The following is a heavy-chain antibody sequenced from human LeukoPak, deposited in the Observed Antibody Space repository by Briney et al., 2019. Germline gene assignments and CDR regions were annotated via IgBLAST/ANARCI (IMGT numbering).Heavy chain of an antibody. CDR1: GGSFSGYY. CDR3: ARGRTYYYGSGSYYY. D-gene: IGHD3-10*01. V-gene: IGHV4-34*01. CDR2: INHSGST. Sequence: SETLSPTCAVYGGSFSGYYWSWIRQPPGKGLEWIGEINHSGSTNYNPSLKSRVTISVDTSKNQFSLKLSSVTAADTAVYYCARGRTYYYGSGSYYYWGQGTLVTVSS. J-gene: IGHJ4*02.